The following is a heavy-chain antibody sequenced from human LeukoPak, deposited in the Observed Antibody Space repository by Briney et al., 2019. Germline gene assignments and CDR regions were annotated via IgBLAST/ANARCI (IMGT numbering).Heavy chain of an antibody. V-gene: IGHV1-69*04. J-gene: IGHJ6*03. D-gene: IGHD5-18*01. CDR2: IIPILGIA. Sequence: GASVKVSCKASGGTFSSYAISWVRQAPGQGLEWMGRIIPILGIANYAQKFQGRVTITADKSTSTAYMELSSLRSEDTAVYYCAEGGYSPGGYYYYMDVWGKGTTVTVSS. CDR3: AEGGYSPGGYYYYMDV. CDR1: GGTFSSYA.